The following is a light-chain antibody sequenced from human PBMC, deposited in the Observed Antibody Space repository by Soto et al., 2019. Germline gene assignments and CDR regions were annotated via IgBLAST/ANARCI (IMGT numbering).Light chain of an antibody. V-gene: IGLV2-8*01. Sequence: QSALTQPPSASGSPEQSVTISCTGTSSDVGGHNCVSWYQQYPGKAPKVMIYEVSKRPSGVPDRFSGSKSGNTASLTVSGLQAEDEADYYCSSYAGSNNWVFGGGTKLAVL. CDR2: EVS. J-gene: IGLJ3*02. CDR3: SSYAGSNNWV. CDR1: SSDVGGHNC.